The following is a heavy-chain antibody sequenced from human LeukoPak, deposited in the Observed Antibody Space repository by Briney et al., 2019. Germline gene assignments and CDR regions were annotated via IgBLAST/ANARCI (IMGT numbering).Heavy chain of an antibody. CDR2: IQNSALYRATI. V-gene: IGHV4-59*08. Sequence: SETLLLTCAVSGGSIGAFYWTWIRQPPGKGLEWIGYIQNSALYRATIKSSPSLQSRVSLSIDTSKKQVSLTVNSVTAADTALYYCARLTSTSYYSMDVWGPGTAVTVSS. J-gene: IGHJ6*02. D-gene: IGHD3-10*01. CDR3: ARLTSTSYYSMDV. CDR1: GGSIGAFY.